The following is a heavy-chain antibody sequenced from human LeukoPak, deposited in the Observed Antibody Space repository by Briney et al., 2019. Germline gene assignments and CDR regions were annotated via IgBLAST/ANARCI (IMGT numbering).Heavy chain of an antibody. CDR2: FDPEDGEDGET. D-gene: IGHD5-12*01. Sequence: ASVKVSCKVSGYSLLEVAMHWVRQAPAKGLEWVGSFDPEDGEDGETHYAQKLQGRVTMTEDASTDTAYMELKSLRSEDTAVYYCAMTDRYAGRPFDYWGQGTLVTVSS. CDR3: AMTDRYAGRPFDY. J-gene: IGHJ4*02. CDR1: GYSLLEVA. V-gene: IGHV1-24*01.